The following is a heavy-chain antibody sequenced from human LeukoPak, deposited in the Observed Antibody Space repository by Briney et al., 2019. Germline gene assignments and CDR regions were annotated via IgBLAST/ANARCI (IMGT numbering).Heavy chain of an antibody. CDR1: GGSISSYY. J-gene: IGHJ4*02. Sequence: SETLSLTCTVSGGSISSYYWSWLRQPPGKGLEWIGYIYYSGSTNYNPSLKSRVTISVDTSKNQFSLKLSSVTAADTAVYYCARASRYYYGSGSYNFDYWGQGTLVTVSS. D-gene: IGHD3-10*01. CDR2: IYYSGST. CDR3: ARASRYYYGSGSYNFDY. V-gene: IGHV4-59*01.